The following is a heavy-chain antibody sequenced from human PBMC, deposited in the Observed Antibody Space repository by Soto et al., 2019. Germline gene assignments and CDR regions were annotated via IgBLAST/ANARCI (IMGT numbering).Heavy chain of an antibody. D-gene: IGHD3-3*01. CDR1: GYTFTSYG. V-gene: IGHV1-69*13. J-gene: IGHJ4*02. CDR2: IIPIFGTA. Sequence: SVKVSCKASGYTFTSYGISWVRQAPGQGLEWMGGIIPIFGTANYAQKFQGRVTITADESTSTAYMELSSLRSEDTAVYYCARYYDFWSGRTNYFDYWGQGTLVTVSS. CDR3: ARYYDFWSGRTNYFDY.